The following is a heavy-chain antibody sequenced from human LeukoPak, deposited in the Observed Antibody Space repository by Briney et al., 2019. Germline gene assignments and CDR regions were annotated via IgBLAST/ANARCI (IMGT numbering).Heavy chain of an antibody. CDR3: ARLKPDGYSDDY. CDR2: IYHSGST. Sequence: SETLSLTCAVSGYSISSGYYWGWIRQPPGKGLEWIGSIYHSGSTYYNPSLKSRVTISVDTSKNQFSLKLSSVTAADTAVYYCARLKPDGYSDDYCGQGTLVTVSS. V-gene: IGHV4-38-2*01. CDR1: GYSISSGYY. J-gene: IGHJ4*02. D-gene: IGHD5-18*01.